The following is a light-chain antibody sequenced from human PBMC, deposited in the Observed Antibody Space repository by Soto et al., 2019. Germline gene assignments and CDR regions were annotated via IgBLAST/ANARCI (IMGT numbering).Light chain of an antibody. CDR2: AIS. CDR1: QSITSNY. V-gene: IGKV3-20*01. J-gene: IGKJ1*01. Sequence: EIVLTQSPGTLSLSPGESAALSCRASQSITSNYLVWYRQKPGQAPRLLIYAISSRAAGIPDRFSGSGSGTDFTLTITRREPEDSAVYYCQQHSDSPWTFGQGTRVEI. CDR3: QQHSDSPWT.